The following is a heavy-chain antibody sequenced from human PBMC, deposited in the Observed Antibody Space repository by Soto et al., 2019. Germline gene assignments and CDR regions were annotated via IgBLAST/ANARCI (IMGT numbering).Heavy chain of an antibody. J-gene: IGHJ4*02. V-gene: IGHV3-33*01. CDR1: GFTFSSNG. Sequence: QVQLVESGGGVVQPGRSLRLSCAASGFTFSSNGMHWVRQAPGKGLEWVAVIWSDGSEKYYADSVKGRFSISRDNSKNALYLHMDSLRDEDTAVYYCARDLGRFNFGSAYFVYWGQGTLVTVSS. D-gene: IGHD3-10*01. CDR2: IWSDGSEK. CDR3: ARDLGRFNFGSAYFVY.